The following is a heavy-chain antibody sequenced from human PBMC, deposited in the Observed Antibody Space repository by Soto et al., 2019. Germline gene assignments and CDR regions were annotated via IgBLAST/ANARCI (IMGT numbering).Heavy chain of an antibody. CDR2: IDPSDSYT. CDR3: ATRPYDSSGYYLHDAFDI. CDR1: GYSFTSYW. J-gene: IGHJ3*02. Sequence: GESLKISCNGSGYSFTSYWISWVLHMPGKGLEWMGRIDPSDSYTNYSPSFQGHVTISADKSISTAYLQWSSLKASDTAMYYCATRPYDSSGYYLHDAFDIWGQGTMVTVSS. D-gene: IGHD3-22*01. V-gene: IGHV5-10-1*01.